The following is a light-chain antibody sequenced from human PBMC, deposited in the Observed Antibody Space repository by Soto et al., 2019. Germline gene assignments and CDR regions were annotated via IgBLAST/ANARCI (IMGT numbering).Light chain of an antibody. CDR3: CSYAGTYSYV. J-gene: IGLJ1*01. V-gene: IGLV2-11*01. Sequence: QSALTQPRSVSGSPGQSVTISCTGTSSDVGAYNYVSWYQQHPGKAPKFMIYDVSKRPSGVPDRFSGSKSGNTASLTISGLQAEDEADYYCCSYAGTYSYVFGTGTKATVL. CDR2: DVS. CDR1: SSDVGAYNY.